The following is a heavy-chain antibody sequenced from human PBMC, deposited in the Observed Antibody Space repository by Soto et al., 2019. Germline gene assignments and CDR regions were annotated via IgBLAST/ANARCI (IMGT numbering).Heavy chain of an antibody. CDR3: ARDKGIAAAGTSVDY. CDR2: IIPILGIA. Sequence: SVKVSCKASGGTFSSYTISWVRQAPGQGLEWMGRIIPILGIANYAQKFQGRVTITADKSTSTAYMELSSLRSEDTAVYYCARDKGIAAAGTSVDYWGQGTLVTISS. D-gene: IGHD6-13*01. J-gene: IGHJ4*02. V-gene: IGHV1-69*04. CDR1: GGTFSSYT.